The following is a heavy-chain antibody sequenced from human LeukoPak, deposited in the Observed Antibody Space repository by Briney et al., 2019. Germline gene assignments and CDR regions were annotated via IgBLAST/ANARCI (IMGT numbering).Heavy chain of an antibody. CDR3: AKGGHDYNPFYW. J-gene: IGHJ4*02. CDR2: IKGGGGDP. D-gene: IGHD4-11*01. Sequence: PGGSLRLSCAASGFTFSTSAMGWVRQAPGRGLEGVSSIKGGGGDPFYADSVKGRFTISRDNSKNTLFLQLNSLRAEDTAVYYCAKGGHDYNPFYWWGQGTLVTVSS. CDR1: GFTFSTSA. V-gene: IGHV3-23*01.